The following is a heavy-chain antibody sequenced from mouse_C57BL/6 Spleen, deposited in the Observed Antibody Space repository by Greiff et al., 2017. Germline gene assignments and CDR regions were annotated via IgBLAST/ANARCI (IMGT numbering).Heavy chain of an antibody. CDR3: TRLFITTVVADWYFDV. V-gene: IGHV1-15*01. CDR2: IDPETGGT. Sequence: QVQLQQSGAELVRPGASVTLSCKASGYTFTDYEMPWVKQTPVHGLEWIGAIDPETGGTAYNQKFKGKAILTADNSSSTAYMELRSLTSEDSAVYYCTRLFITTVVADWYFDVWGTGTTVTVSS. D-gene: IGHD1-1*01. J-gene: IGHJ1*03. CDR1: GYTFTDYE.